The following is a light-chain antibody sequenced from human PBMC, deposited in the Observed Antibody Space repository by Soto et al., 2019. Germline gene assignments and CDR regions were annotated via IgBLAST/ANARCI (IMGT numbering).Light chain of an antibody. CDR1: SSDVGDNNY. J-gene: IGLJ1*01. CDR3: SSYTCSSTLYV. V-gene: IGLV2-14*01. Sequence: QSALTQPASVSGSPGQSITISCTGTSSDVGDNNYVSWYQQHPGKAPKLMIYDVTHRPSGISNRFSGSKSGNTASLTISGLQAEDEADYYCSSYTCSSTLYVFGTGTKVTAL. CDR2: DVT.